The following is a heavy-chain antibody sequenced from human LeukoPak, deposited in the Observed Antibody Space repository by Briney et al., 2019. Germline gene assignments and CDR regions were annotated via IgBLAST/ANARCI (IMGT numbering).Heavy chain of an antibody. D-gene: IGHD6-13*01. J-gene: IGHJ4*02. CDR3: VKTNSWPDYYFDY. Sequence: SETLSLTCAVSGASISGSSHYWGWIRQPPGKGLEWIGSIYYSGSTYYNPSLKSRVTISVDTSKNQFSLKLSSVTAADTAVYYCVKTNSWPDYYFDYWGQGTLVTVSS. CDR2: IYYSGST. CDR1: GASISGSSHY. V-gene: IGHV4-39*07.